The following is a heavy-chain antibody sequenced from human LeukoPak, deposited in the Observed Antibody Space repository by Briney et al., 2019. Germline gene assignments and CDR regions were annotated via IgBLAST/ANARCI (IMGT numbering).Heavy chain of an antibody. CDR3: TTDRGYSGYHVSYYYGMDV. CDR1: GFTFSSYA. CDR2: IKSKTEGGTT. V-gene: IGHV3-15*01. Sequence: GSLRLSCAASGFTFSSYAMSWVRQAPGKGLEWVGRIKSKTEGGTTDNAAPVKGRFTISRDDSKNTVHLQMNSLKTEDTAVYYCTTDRGYSGYHVSYYYGMDVWGQGTTVTVSS. D-gene: IGHD5-12*01. J-gene: IGHJ6*02.